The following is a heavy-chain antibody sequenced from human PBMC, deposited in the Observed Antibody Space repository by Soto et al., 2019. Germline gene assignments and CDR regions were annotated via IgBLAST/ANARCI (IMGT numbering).Heavy chain of an antibody. CDR1: GGSISSSSYY. CDR3: ASPRDGYNLDFDY. J-gene: IGHJ4*02. D-gene: IGHD5-12*01. CDR2: IYYGGST. V-gene: IGHV4-39*01. Sequence: SETLSLTCTVSGGSISSSSYYWGWIRQPPGKGLEWIGSIYYGGSTYYNPSLKSRVTISVDTSKNQFSLKLSSVTAADTAVYYCASPRDGYNLDFDYWGQGTLVTVSS.